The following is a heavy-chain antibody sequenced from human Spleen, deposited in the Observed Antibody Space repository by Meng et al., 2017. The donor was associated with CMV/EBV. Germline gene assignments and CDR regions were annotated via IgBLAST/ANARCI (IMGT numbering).Heavy chain of an antibody. CDR3: GRGQQTFDP. J-gene: IGHJ5*02. Sequence: KVSCKASGYRFTGYNIHWVRHAPGQGLEWMGRINPDSGDTNYAPKFQGRVAMTRDTSISTAYMELTRLTSDDTAIYYCGRGQQTFDPWGQGTLVTVSS. V-gene: IGHV1-2*06. D-gene: IGHD1-1*01. CDR1: GYRFTGYN. CDR2: INPDSGDT.